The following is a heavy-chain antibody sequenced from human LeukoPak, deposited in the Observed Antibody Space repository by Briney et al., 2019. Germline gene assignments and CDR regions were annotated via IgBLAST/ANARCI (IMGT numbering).Heavy chain of an antibody. J-gene: IGHJ5*02. V-gene: IGHV3-23*01. CDR1: GFTFSTYS. Sequence: GGSLRLSCAASGFTFSTYSMNWVRQAPGKGLEWVSALGVSGSDTYYADSVKGRFTISRDNSKNTVYLQMNSLIDEDTAIYYCAACSATCLRYGLGPWGQGSLVTVSS. CDR2: LGVSGSDT. D-gene: IGHD6-19*01. CDR3: AACSATCLRYGLGP.